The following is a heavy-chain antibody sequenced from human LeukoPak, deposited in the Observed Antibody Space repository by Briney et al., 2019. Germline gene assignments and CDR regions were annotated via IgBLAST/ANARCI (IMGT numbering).Heavy chain of an antibody. V-gene: IGHV3-23*01. CDR3: AKIGPRYDILTGYFVGFDY. CDR2: ISGSGGST. Sequence: AGGSLRLSCAASGFTFSSYAMSWVRQAPGKGLEWVSAISGSGGSTYYADSVKGRFTISRDNSKNTLYLQMNSLRAEDTAVYYCAKIGPRYDILTGYFVGFDYWGQGTLVTVSS. CDR1: GFTFSSYA. J-gene: IGHJ4*02. D-gene: IGHD3-9*01.